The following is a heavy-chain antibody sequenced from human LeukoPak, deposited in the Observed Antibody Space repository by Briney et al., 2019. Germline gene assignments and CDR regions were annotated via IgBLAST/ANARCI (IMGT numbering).Heavy chain of an antibody. V-gene: IGHV7-4-1*02. Sequence: ASVKVSCKASGYTFTSYAMNWVRQVPGQGLEWMGWINTNTGNPTYAQGFTGRFVFSLDTSVSTAYLQISSLKAEDTAVYYCAAGALNNWFDPWGQGTLVTVSS. J-gene: IGHJ5*02. CDR3: AAGALNNWFDP. CDR1: GYTFTSYA. CDR2: INTNTGNP.